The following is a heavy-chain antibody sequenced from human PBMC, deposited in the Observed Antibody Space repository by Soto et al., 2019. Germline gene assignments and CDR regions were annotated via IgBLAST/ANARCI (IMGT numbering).Heavy chain of an antibody. V-gene: IGHV3-30-3*01. D-gene: IGHD2-8*01. CDR1: GFTFSRYA. CDR2: ISRDGSSK. CDR3: ARSRNGAVPYSINF. Sequence: PGGSLRLSCAASGFTFSRYAMHWVRQAPGEGLEWVAVISRDGSSKYYGDSVKGRFTVSRDNSNNTFYLSMTSLRPDDTAVFYCARSRNGAVPYSINFWGQGTLVTVSS. J-gene: IGHJ4*02.